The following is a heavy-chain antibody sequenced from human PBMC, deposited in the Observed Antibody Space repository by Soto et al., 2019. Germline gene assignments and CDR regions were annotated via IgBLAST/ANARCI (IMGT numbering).Heavy chain of an antibody. D-gene: IGHD1-26*01. CDR1: GFTFSNAW. CDR2: IKSKTDGGTT. V-gene: IGHV3-15*07. J-gene: IGHJ6*02. Sequence: EVQLVESGGGLVKPGGSLRLSCAASGFTFSNAWMNWVRQAPGKGLEWVGRIKSKTDGGTTDYAAPVKGRFTISRDDSKNTLYLQMNSLKTEDTAVYYCTTARPPQFSGSYAEPEDYYYYYGMDVWGQGTTVTVSS. CDR3: TTARPPQFSGSYAEPEDYYYYYGMDV.